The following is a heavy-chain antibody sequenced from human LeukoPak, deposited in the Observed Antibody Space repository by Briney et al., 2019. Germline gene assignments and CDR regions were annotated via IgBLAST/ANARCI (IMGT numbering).Heavy chain of an antibody. D-gene: IGHD6-6*01. Sequence: ASVKVSRKVSGYTLTELSMHWVRQAPGKGLEWMGGFDPEDGETIYAQKFQGRVTMTEDTSTDTAYMELSSLRSEDTAVYYCARDSLEYSSSSGDYWGQGTLVTVSS. CDR1: GYTLTELS. CDR3: ARDSLEYSSSSGDY. CDR2: FDPEDGET. J-gene: IGHJ4*02. V-gene: IGHV1-24*01.